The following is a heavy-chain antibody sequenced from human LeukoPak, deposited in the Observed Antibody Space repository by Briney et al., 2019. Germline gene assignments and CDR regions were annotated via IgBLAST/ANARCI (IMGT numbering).Heavy chain of an antibody. Sequence: GGSLRLSCAASGFTFSSYRMNWVRQAPGKGLEWVSCISSSSSYIYYADSVKGRFTISRDDAKNSLYLQMNSLRAEDTAVYYCARVEGSYLFSSGDYWGQGTLVTVSS. D-gene: IGHD3-10*01. CDR3: ARVEGSYLFSSGDY. CDR2: ISSSSSYI. V-gene: IGHV3-21*01. CDR1: GFTFSSYR. J-gene: IGHJ4*02.